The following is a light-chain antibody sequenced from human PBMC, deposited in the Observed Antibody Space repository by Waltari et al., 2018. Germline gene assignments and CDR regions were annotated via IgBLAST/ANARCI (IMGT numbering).Light chain of an antibody. V-gene: IGLV4-69*01. J-gene: IGLJ3*02. CDR2: VNIGGSH. Sequence: QPEEGLGYFMKVNIGGSHSKWVGIPDRFSGSSSGAERYLTISSLQSEDEADYYCQTGVAGFRVVGGGTKLTVL. CDR3: QTGVAGFRV.